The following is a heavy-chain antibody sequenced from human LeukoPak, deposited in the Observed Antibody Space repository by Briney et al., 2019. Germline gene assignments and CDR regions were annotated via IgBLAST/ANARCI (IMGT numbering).Heavy chain of an antibody. CDR2: IIPIFGTA. J-gene: IGHJ6*03. D-gene: IGHD6-19*01. CDR3: ARDRGSGRYYYYYMDV. Sequence: ASMKVSCKASGGTFSSYAISWVRQAPGQGLEWMGGIIPIFGTANYAQKFQGRVTITADESTSTAYMELSSLRSEDTAVYYCARDRGSGRYYYYYMDVWGKGTTVTISS. V-gene: IGHV1-69*13. CDR1: GGTFSSYA.